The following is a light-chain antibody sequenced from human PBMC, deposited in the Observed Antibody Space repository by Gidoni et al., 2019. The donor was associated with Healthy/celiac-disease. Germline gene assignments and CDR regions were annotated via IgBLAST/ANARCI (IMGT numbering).Light chain of an antibody. V-gene: IGKV3-11*01. Sequence: SPATLALSPGERATLSCRASQSVSSYLAWYQQKPGQAPRLLIYDASNRATGIPARFSGSGSGTDSTLTISSLEPEDFAVYYCQQRSNWLTFGGGTKVEIK. CDR2: DAS. CDR3: QQRSNWLT. CDR1: QSVSSY. J-gene: IGKJ4*01.